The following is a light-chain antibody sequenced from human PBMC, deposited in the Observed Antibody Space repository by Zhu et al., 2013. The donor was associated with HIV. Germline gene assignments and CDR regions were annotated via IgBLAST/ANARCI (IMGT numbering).Light chain of an antibody. V-gene: IGKV1-5*03. CDR3: QQYNIYSLT. Sequence: DIQMSQSPSTLSASVGDRVTITCRASQSIGRWLAWYQQRPGKAPKLLIYKASTLESGVPSRFSGSGSGTEFTLTISSLQPDDFATYYCQQYNIYSLTFGRRDKGGGQT. CDR2: KAS. CDR1: QSIGRW. J-gene: IGKJ4*01.